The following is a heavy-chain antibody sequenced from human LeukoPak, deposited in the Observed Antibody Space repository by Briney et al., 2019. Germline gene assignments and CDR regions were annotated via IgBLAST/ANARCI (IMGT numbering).Heavy chain of an antibody. Sequence: GGSLRLSCAASGFIFSTYWMSWVRQAPGKGLEWVSAISGSGGSTYYADSVKGRFTISRDNSKNTLYLQMNSLRAEDTAVYYCAKDAPYAFGGYFDWLSPNAGGTMIDYWGQGTLVPVSS. CDR2: ISGSGGST. V-gene: IGHV3-23*01. J-gene: IGHJ4*02. CDR1: GFIFSTYW. CDR3: AKDAPYAFGGYFDWLSPNAGGTMIDY. D-gene: IGHD3-9*01.